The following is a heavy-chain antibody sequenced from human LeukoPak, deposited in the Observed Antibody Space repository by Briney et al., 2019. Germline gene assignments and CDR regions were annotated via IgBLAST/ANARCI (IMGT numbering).Heavy chain of an antibody. CDR2: IYYSGST. D-gene: IGHD1-26*01. CDR3: ARVREGGYGMDV. V-gene: IGHV4-39*07. Sequence: SETLSLTCTVSGGSISATSYYWGWIRQPPGKGLEWIGSIYYSGSTDYNPSLKSRVTISLDTSKSQFSLKLSSVTAADTAVYYCARVREGGYGMDVWGQGTTVTVSS. CDR1: GGSISATSYY. J-gene: IGHJ6*02.